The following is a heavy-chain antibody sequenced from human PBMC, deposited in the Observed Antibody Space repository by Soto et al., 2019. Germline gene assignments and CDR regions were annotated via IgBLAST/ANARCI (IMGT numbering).Heavy chain of an antibody. CDR2: IDGDGSA. CDR3: AKDGVRYNGIYDPFDI. D-gene: IGHD2-15*01. V-gene: IGHV3-23*01. J-gene: IGHJ3*02. CDR1: GFTLSNYA. Sequence: EVQLLESGGGLVQPGGSLRLSCVASGFTLSNYAMSWVRQAPGKGLEWVSVIDGDGSAKFADSVKGRLTVSRDNSKNTLYLQMDSLRAEDTAIYYCAKDGVRYNGIYDPFDIWGRGTMVTVSS.